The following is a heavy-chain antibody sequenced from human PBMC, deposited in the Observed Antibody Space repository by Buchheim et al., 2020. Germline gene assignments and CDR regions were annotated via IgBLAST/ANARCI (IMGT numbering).Heavy chain of an antibody. D-gene: IGHD6-13*01. CDR3: AKVGYSSSWSFDYYYYMDV. Sequence: EVQLLESGGGLVQPGGSLRLSCAASGFTFSSYAMSWVRQAPGKGLEWVSAISGSGGSTYYADSVKGRFTISRDNSKNKLYLQMNSLRAEDTAVYYCAKVGYSSSWSFDYYYYMDVWGKGTT. CDR1: GFTFSSYA. J-gene: IGHJ6*03. CDR2: ISGSGGST. V-gene: IGHV3-23*01.